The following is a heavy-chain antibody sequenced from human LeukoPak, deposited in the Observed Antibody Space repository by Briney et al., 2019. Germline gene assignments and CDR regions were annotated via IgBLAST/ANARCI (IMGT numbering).Heavy chain of an antibody. D-gene: IGHD6-13*01. Sequence: PGGSLRLSCAASGFTFSRSWMNWVRQAPGKGLEWVANIKEDGSQRNYVDSVKGRFTISRDNAMNSVFLQMISLRAEDTAVYYCARDRGYNSFDYWGQGTLVTVSS. CDR2: IKEDGSQR. J-gene: IGHJ4*02. CDR1: GFTFSRSW. V-gene: IGHV3-7*01. CDR3: ARDRGYNSFDY.